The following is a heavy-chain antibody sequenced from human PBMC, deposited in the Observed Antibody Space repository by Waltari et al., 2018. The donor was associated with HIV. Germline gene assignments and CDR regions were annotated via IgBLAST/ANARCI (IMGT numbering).Heavy chain of an antibody. CDR1: GYTFTNFC. D-gene: IGHD4-17*01. V-gene: IGHV1-18*01. J-gene: IGHJ2*01. CDR3: ARFFPTATTTGWYLDL. CDR2: VNSYNGDT. Sequence: VHLVQSGAELKKTGASVKLSCKASGYTFTNFCINWVRQAPGQGLEWMGWVNSYNGDTKYAQKFQYRVTMTTDTSTSTAYMELRSLRSDDTAVYYCARFFPTATTTGWYLDLWGPGTLVTMSS.